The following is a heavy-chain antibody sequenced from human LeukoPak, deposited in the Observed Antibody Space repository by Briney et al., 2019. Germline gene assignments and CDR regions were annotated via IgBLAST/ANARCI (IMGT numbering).Heavy chain of an antibody. CDR2: IYYSEST. CDR1: GDSISSDY. Sequence: SETLSLTCTVSGDSISSDYWSWIRQPPGKGLEWIGYIYYSESTNYNPSLESRVTLSVDTSKNQFSLKLSSVTAADTAVYYCARDGIDRVGFEYWGLGTLVTVYS. J-gene: IGHJ4*02. V-gene: IGHV4-59*01. D-gene: IGHD3-22*01. CDR3: ARDGIDRVGFEY.